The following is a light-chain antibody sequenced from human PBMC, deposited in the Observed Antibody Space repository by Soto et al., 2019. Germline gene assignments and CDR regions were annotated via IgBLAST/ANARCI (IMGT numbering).Light chain of an antibody. CDR1: SSDVGGSNY. CDR3: ASYAGSNGYV. V-gene: IGLV2-11*01. Sequence: QSVLTQPRSVSGSPGQSVTISCTGTSSDVGGSNYVSWYQQHPGKAPKLMIYDVSKRPSGVPDRFSGSKSGNTASLTISGLQAEDEADYYCASYAGSNGYVFGTGTKLTVL. CDR2: DVS. J-gene: IGLJ1*01.